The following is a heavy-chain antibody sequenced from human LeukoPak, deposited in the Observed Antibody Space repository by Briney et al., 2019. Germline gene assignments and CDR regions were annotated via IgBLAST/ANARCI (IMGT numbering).Heavy chain of an antibody. CDR3: ATGGWFGESRGVY. D-gene: IGHD3-10*01. V-gene: IGHV4-4*02. J-gene: IGHJ4*02. Sequence: SETLSLTCAVSGDSISNDNWWSWVRQPPGKGLEWIGEIHHSGNTNYNPSLRSRVTTSMDKSKNHVSPKVNSVTAADTAVYYCATGGWFGESRGVYWGQGTLVTVSS. CDR1: GDSISNDNW. CDR2: IHHSGNT.